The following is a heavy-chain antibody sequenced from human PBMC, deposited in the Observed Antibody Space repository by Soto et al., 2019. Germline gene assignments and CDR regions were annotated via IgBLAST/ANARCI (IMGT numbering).Heavy chain of an antibody. CDR1: GSAVSNNY. CDR3: TRGPYGTGADYYYGMDV. Sequence: EVQLVESGGGWVQPGGALRLSCAVSGSAVSNNYMSWVRRAPGKGLEWISVLYSDGSTFYADSVRGRFTISRHNSMNTLYLQMKSLRTDDTAVYYCTRGPYGTGADYYYGMDVWGQGTTVTVSS. J-gene: IGHJ6*02. CDR2: LYSDGST. D-gene: IGHD4-17*01. V-gene: IGHV3-53*04.